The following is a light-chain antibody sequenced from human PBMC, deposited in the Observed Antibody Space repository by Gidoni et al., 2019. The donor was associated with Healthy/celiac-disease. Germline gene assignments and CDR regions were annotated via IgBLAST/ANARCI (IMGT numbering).Light chain of an antibody. V-gene: IGKV1-33*01. CDR3: QQYDNLLT. Sequence: DIQMTQSPSSLSASVGDRVTITCQASQDISNYLNWYQQKPGKAPKLLIYDASNLETGVPSRLGGSGSGTDFTFTISSLQPEDIATYYCQQYDNLLTFGGGTKVEIK. CDR1: QDISNY. CDR2: DAS. J-gene: IGKJ4*01.